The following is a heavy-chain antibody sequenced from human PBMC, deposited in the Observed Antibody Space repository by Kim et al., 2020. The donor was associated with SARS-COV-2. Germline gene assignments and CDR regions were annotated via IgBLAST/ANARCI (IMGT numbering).Heavy chain of an antibody. D-gene: IGHD3-3*01. Sequence: SETLSLTCAVYGGTFSGYYWSWIRQPPGKGLEWIGEINHSGSTNYNLYLKSRVTITVDTSKNQLSLKLSSVTAAETAVYYCARGWVTIVGVVIIGDAFDIWGQATMVTVSS. CDR2: INHSGST. V-gene: IGHV4-34*01. CDR1: GGTFSGYY. CDR3: ARGWVTIVGVVIIGDAFDI. J-gene: IGHJ3*02.